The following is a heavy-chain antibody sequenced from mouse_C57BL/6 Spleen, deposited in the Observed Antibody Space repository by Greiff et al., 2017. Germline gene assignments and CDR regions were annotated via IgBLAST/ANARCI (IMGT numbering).Heavy chain of an antibody. CDR1: GFTFSDYG. Sequence: DVMLVESGGGLVKPGGSLKLSCAASGFTFSDYGMHWVRQAPEKGLEWVAYISSGSSTIYYADTVKGRFTISRDNAKNTLFLQMTSLRSEDTAMYYCARMNYGSGAMDYWGQGTSVTVSS. V-gene: IGHV5-17*01. D-gene: IGHD1-1*01. J-gene: IGHJ4*01. CDR2: ISSGSSTI. CDR3: ARMNYGSGAMDY.